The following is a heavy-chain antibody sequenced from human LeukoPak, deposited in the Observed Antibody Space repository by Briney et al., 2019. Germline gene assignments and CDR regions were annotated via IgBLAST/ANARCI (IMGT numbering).Heavy chain of an antibody. CDR2: IYYSGST. CDR1: GGSISSYY. Sequence: SETLSLTCTVSGGSISSYYWSWIRQPPGKGLEWIGYIYYSGSTNYNPSLKSRVTISVDTSKNQFSLKLSSVTAADTAVYYCARARGSSGYYYGPYYYYGMDVWGQGTTVTVSS. J-gene: IGHJ6*02. D-gene: IGHD3-22*01. V-gene: IGHV4-59*01. CDR3: ARARGSSGYYYGPYYYYGMDV.